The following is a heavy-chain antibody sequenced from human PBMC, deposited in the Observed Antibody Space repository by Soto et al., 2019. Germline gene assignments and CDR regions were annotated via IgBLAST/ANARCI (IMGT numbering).Heavy chain of an antibody. D-gene: IGHD3-10*01. CDR2: IYYSGST. CDR1: GGSISSSSYY. CDR3: ARRSRGVGTHDY. Sequence: QLQLQESGPGLVKPSETLSLTCTVSGGSISSSSYYWGWIRQPPGKGLEWIGSIYYSGSTYYNPSLKSRVTISVDTSKNQFSLKLSSVTAADTAVYYCARRSRGVGTHDYWGQGTLVTVSS. V-gene: IGHV4-39*01. J-gene: IGHJ4*02.